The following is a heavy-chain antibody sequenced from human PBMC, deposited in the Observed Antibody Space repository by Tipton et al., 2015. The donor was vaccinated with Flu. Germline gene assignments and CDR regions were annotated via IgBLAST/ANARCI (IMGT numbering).Heavy chain of an antibody. CDR3: ARLSYYDVDLKNFYFEY. CDR1: GGSISSSY. V-gene: IGHV4-59*08. Sequence: TLSLTCTVSGGSISSSYWTWIRQPPGKGLEYIGHIYYTGGTKYNPSLKSRVSISVDTSKSQFSLMLRSVTAADTAVYYCARLSYYDVDLKNFYFEYWGQGTLVTVAS. D-gene: IGHD3-10*02. J-gene: IGHJ4*02. CDR2: IYYTGGT.